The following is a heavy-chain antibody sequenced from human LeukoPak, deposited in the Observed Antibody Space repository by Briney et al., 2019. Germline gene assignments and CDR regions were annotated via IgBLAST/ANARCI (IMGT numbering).Heavy chain of an antibody. CDR1: GGSISSSSYY. V-gene: IGHV4-39*07. CDR2: IYYSGST. CDR3: ARSDGSGSYYNYYFDY. D-gene: IGHD3-10*01. Sequence: SETLSLTCTVSGGSISSSSYYWGWIRQPPGKGLEWIGSIYYSGSTYYNPSLKSRVTISVDTSKNQFSLKLSSVTAADTAVYYCARSDGSGSYYNYYFDYWGQGTLVTVSS. J-gene: IGHJ4*02.